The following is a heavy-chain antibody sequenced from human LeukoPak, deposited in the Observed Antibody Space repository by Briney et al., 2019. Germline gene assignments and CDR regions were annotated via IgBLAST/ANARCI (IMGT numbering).Heavy chain of an antibody. CDR3: ARGVVIAPQTFDY. CDR1: GESISGFY. Sequence: SETLSLTCTVSGESISGFYWTWIRKPPGKGLEWIGYIYYSGSTNYNPSLKSRVTISVDTSKNQFSLKLSSVTAADTAVYYCARGVVIAPQTFDYWGQGTLVTVSS. CDR2: IYYSGST. D-gene: IGHD2-21*01. J-gene: IGHJ4*02. V-gene: IGHV4-59*01.